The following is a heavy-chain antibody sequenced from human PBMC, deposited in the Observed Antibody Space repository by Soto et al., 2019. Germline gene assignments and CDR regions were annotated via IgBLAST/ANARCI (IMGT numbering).Heavy chain of an antibody. CDR1: GYTFTSYG. Sequence: ASVKVSCKASGYTFTSYGISWVRHAPGQGLEWMGWISAYNGNTNYAQKLQGRVTMTTDTSTSTAYMELRSLRSDDTAVYYCARDAELRYFDWLLRPGFDYWGQGTLVTVSS. CDR2: ISAYNGNT. CDR3: ARDAELRYFDWLLRPGFDY. V-gene: IGHV1-18*04. J-gene: IGHJ4*02. D-gene: IGHD3-9*01.